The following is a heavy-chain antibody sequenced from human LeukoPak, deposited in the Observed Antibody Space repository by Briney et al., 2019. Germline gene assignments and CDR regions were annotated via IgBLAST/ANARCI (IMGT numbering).Heavy chain of an antibody. V-gene: IGHV4-34*01. J-gene: IGHJ5*02. D-gene: IGHD3-9*01. CDR1: GGSFSGYY. CDR3: ARRESVLRYFDWFGSRWFDP. CDR2: INHSGST. Sequence: SETLSLTCAVSGGSFSGYYWSWIRQPPGKGLEWIGEINHSGSTNYNPSLKSRVTISVDTSKNQFSLKLSSVTAADTAVYYCARRESVLRYFDWFGSRWFDPWGQGTLVTVSS.